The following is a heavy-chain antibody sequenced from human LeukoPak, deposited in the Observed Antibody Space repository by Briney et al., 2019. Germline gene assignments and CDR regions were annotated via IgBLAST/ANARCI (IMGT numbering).Heavy chain of an antibody. J-gene: IGHJ4*02. CDR1: GFTFSSYW. CDR2: INSDGSST. CDR3: AKGLTVTTGYFDY. V-gene: IGHV3-74*01. D-gene: IGHD4-17*01. Sequence: GGSLRLSCAASGFTFSSYWMHWVRQAPGKGLVWVSRINSDGSSTSYADSVKGRFTISRDNSKNTLYLQMNSLRAEDTAVYYCAKGLTVTTGYFDYWGQGTLVTVSS.